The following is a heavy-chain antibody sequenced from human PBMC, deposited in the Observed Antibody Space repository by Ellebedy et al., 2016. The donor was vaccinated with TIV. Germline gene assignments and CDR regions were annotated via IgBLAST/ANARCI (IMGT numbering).Heavy chain of an antibody. CDR2: SNSDGSST. V-gene: IGHV3-74*01. CDR1: GFTLSSYW. Sequence: PGGSLRLSCAASGFTLSSYWMHWVRQAPGKGLVWVSRSNSDGSSTSYADSVKGRFTISRDNAKNTLYLQMNSLRAEDTAVYYCARGTSYYYGSGSYSESSGWVRYWFDPWGQGTLVTVSS. J-gene: IGHJ5*02. D-gene: IGHD3-10*01. CDR3: ARGTSYYYGSGSYSESSGWVRYWFDP.